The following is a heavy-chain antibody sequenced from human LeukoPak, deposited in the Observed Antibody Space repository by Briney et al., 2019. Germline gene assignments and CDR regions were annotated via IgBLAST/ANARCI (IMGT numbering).Heavy chain of an antibody. CDR1: GGSFSGYY. Sequence: SETLSLTCAVYGGSFSGYYWSWIRQPPGKELEWIGEINHSGSTNYNPSLKSRVTISVDTSKNQFSLKLSSVTAADTAVYYCARGLVSYYGYWGQGTLVTVSS. V-gene: IGHV4-34*01. J-gene: IGHJ4*02. D-gene: IGHD4-23*01. CDR2: INHSGST. CDR3: ARGLVSYYGY.